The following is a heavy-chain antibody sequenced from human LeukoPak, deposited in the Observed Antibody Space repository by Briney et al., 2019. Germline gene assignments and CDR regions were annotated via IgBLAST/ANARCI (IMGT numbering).Heavy chain of an antibody. CDR2: ISGSGGST. D-gene: IGHD2-15*01. CDR3: AKGLGYCSGGSCPPYYYGMDV. J-gene: IGHJ6*02. V-gene: IGHV3-23*01. CDR1: GFTFSSYA. Sequence: GGSLRLSCAASGFTFSSYAMSWVRQAPGKGLEWVSAISGSGGSTYYADSVKGRFTISRDNSKNTLYLQMNSLRDEDTAVYYCAKGLGYCSGGSCPPYYYGMDVWGQGTTVTVSS.